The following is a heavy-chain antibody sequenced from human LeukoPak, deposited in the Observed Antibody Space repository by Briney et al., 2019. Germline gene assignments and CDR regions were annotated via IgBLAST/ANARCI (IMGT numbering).Heavy chain of an antibody. D-gene: IGHD2-2*01. CDR3: ASYNIVVVPAAPENYYYYYMDV. CDR2: IYYSGST. CDR1: GGSISSGDYY. J-gene: IGHJ6*03. Sequence: SETLSLTCTVSGGSISSGDYYWSWIRQPPGKGLEWIGYIYYSGSTYYNPSLKSRVTISVDTSKNQFSLKLSSVTAADTAVYYCASYNIVVVPAAPENYYYYYMDVWGKGTTVTVSS. V-gene: IGHV4-30-4*08.